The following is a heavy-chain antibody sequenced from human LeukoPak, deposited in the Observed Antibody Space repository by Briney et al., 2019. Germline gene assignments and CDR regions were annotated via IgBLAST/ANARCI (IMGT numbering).Heavy chain of an antibody. V-gene: IGHV1-2*02. J-gene: IGHJ3*02. CDR2: INPNSGGT. D-gene: IGHD3-22*01. CDR3: ARVMRITMIAVVPDAFDI. Sequence: GASVKVSCKASGYTFTGYYMHWVRQAPGQGLEWMGWINPNSGGTNYAQKFQGRVTMTRDTSISTAYMELSRLRSDDTAVYYCARVMRITMIAVVPDAFDIWGQGTMVTVSS. CDR1: GYTFTGYY.